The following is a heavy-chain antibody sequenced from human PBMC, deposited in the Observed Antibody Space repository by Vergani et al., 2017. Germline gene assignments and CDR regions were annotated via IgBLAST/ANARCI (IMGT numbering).Heavy chain of an antibody. D-gene: IGHD1-7*01. V-gene: IGHV3-9*01. Sequence: EVQLLESGGGLVQPGGSLRLSCAASGFTFDDYAMHWVRQAPGKGLEWVSGISWNSGSIGYADSVKGRFTISRDNSKNTLYLQMNSLRAEDTAVYYCARAQRYNWNYGLDGYWGQGTLVTVSS. CDR2: ISWNSGSI. J-gene: IGHJ4*02. CDR3: ARAQRYNWNYGLDGY. CDR1: GFTFDDYA.